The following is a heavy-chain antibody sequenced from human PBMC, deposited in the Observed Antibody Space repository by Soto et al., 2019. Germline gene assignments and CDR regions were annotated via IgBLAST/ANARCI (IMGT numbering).Heavy chain of an antibody. V-gene: IGHV4-34*01. D-gene: IGHD6-19*01. CDR1: GGSFDTYY. J-gene: IGHJ3*02. Sequence: SETLSLTCVVSGGSFDTYYWNWIRQSPGKGLEWSGESNHRGSNNYSPSLKSRVTISLDTSKNQFSLKLTSVTAADTAVYYCARGGSSDWQVALDMWGQGTMVTVSS. CDR2: SNHRGSN. CDR3: ARGGSSDWQVALDM.